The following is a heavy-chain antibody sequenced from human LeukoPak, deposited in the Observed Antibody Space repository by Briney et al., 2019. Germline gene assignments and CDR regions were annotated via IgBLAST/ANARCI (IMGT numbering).Heavy chain of an antibody. CDR3: AKGRPITMIVVVTIDFDY. CDR1: GFTFSTYA. CDR2: ISGSGGST. D-gene: IGHD3-22*01. J-gene: IGHJ4*02. V-gene: IGHV3-23*01. Sequence: PGGSLRLSCAASGFTFSTYAMSWVRQAPGKGLEWVSAISGSGGSTYYADSVKGRFTISRDNSKNTLYLQMNSLKAEDTAVYYCAKGRPITMIVVVTIDFDYWGQGTLVTVSS.